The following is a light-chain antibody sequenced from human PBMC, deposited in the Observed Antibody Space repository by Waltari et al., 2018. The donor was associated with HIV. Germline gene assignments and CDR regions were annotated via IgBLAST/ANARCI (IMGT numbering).Light chain of an antibody. CDR1: RSNIGGNT. Sequence: QSVLTQPPSASGTPGQRVTIPCSGSRSNIGGNTVHWYQHRPGTAPKLLIFSNHQRPSGVPDRFSGSKSGPSASLAISGLQSEDEADYYCASRDDSLNGPVFGRGTKLTVL. J-gene: IGLJ2*01. V-gene: IGLV1-44*01. CDR2: SNH. CDR3: ASRDDSLNGPV.